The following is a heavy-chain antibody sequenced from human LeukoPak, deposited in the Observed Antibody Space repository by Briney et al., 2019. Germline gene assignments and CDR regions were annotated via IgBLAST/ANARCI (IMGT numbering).Heavy chain of an antibody. D-gene: IGHD4-23*01. V-gene: IGHV1-2*02. CDR2: INPNSGGT. J-gene: IGHJ6*03. Sequence: ASVKVSCKASGYTFTGYYMHWVRQAPGQGLEWMGWINPNSGGTNYAQKFQGRVTMTRDTSISTAYMELSRLRSDDTAVYYCARDGVDGGYGGVRAYYYYYYMDVWGKGTTVTVSS. CDR1: GYTFTGYY. CDR3: ARDGVDGGYGGVRAYYYYYYMDV.